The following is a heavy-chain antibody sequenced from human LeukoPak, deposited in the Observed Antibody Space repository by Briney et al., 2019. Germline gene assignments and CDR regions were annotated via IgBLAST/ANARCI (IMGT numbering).Heavy chain of an antibody. D-gene: IGHD6-13*01. Sequence: GGSLRLSCAASGFTFSSHWMGWVRQPPGKGLEGVANIKQDGSETYYVDSVKGRFTISRDNAKSSLCLQMNSLRAEDTAVYYCARVAATGFDDYWGQGTLVTVSS. CDR3: ARVAATGFDDY. CDR2: IKQDGSET. J-gene: IGHJ4*02. V-gene: IGHV3-7*01. CDR1: GFTFSSHW.